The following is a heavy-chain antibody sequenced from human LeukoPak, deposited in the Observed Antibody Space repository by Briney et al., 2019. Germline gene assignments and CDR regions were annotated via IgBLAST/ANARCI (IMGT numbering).Heavy chain of an antibody. CDR3: AKWGDYDVLTGYYDPDY. V-gene: IGHV3-23*01. J-gene: IGHJ4*02. CDR2: ITGSGGGT. CDR1: GFTFSSYA. D-gene: IGHD3-9*01. Sequence: GSLRLSCAASGFTFSSYAMSWVRQAPGKGLEWVSAITGSGGGTYYADSVKGRFTISRDNSKNTLYLQMNSLRAEDTAVYYCAKWGDYDVLTGYYDPDYWGQGTLVTVSS.